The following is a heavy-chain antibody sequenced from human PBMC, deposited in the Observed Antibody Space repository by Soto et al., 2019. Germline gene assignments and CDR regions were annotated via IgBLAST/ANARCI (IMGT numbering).Heavy chain of an antibody. V-gene: IGHV6-1*01. Sequence: SQTLALTCVISGDSVSSNSAAWNWIRQSPSRGLAWLVRKYYRSKWYNYSAVSVKSRITVSPQTSKNQFVLQLNSVTPEDKAVYDYANAQDRERSYGMDVSDQATTLNGSS. CDR1: GDSVSSNSAA. J-gene: IGHJ6*02. D-gene: IGHD1-1*01. CDR3: ANAQDRERSYGMDV. CDR2: KYYRSKWYN.